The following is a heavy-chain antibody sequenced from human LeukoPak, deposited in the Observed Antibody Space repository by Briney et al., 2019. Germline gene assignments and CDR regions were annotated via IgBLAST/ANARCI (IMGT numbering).Heavy chain of an antibody. CDR3: ASGEAASKSSSSWYADY. CDR2: IYYSGGT. D-gene: IGHD6-13*01. Sequence: PSETLSLTCTVPGASITNYYWSWIRQPPGKGLEWIGVIYYSGGTNYNPSLKRRVTISLDMSKNRLSLNLSSVTAADTAVYYCASGEAASKSSSSWYADYWGQGTLVTVSS. V-gene: IGHV4-59*01. CDR1: GASITNYY. J-gene: IGHJ4*02.